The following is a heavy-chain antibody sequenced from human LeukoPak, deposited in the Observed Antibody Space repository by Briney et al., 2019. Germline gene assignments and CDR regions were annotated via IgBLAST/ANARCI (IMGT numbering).Heavy chain of an antibody. Sequence: GGSLRLSCAASGFTFSSYGMHWVRQAPGKGLEWVAFIRYDGSTNYYADSVKGRFTISRDNSKNTLYLQMNSLRGDDTAVYYCARGHPKTNYYYYMHVWGKGTTVTISS. CDR1: GFTFSSYG. J-gene: IGHJ6*03. V-gene: IGHV3-30*02. CDR3: ARGHPKTNYYYYMHV. CDR2: IRYDGSTN. D-gene: IGHD1-1*01.